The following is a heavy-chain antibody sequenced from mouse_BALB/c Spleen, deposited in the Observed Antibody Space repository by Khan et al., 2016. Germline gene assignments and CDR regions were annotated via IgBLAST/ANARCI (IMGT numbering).Heavy chain of an antibody. J-gene: IGHJ1*01. CDR3: ARDYSGSRWYFDV. Sequence: VQLQQSGAELVKSGATVKLSCTASGLNIKDTYMYWVKQRPEQGLEWIGRIDPANGNSKYDPKFQGKATITADTSSNTAYLQLGSLTSEDTAVYYCARDYSGSRWYFDVWGAGTTVTVSS. CDR2: IDPANGNS. CDR1: GLNIKDTY. D-gene: IGHD1-1*01. V-gene: IGHV14-3*02.